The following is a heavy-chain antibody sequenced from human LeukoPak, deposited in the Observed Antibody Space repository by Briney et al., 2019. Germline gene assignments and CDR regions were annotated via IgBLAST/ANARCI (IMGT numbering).Heavy chain of an antibody. Sequence: GGSLRLSCAASGFTFSTFAMIWVRQPPGKGLEWVSSIFPSGGEIHYADSVRGRFTISRDNSKNTLYLQMNSLRAEDTAVYYCARSRRRELLRTYFDYWGQGTLVTVSS. J-gene: IGHJ4*02. V-gene: IGHV3-23*01. D-gene: IGHD1-26*01. CDR2: IFPSGGEI. CDR3: ARSRRRELLRTYFDY. CDR1: GFTFSTFA.